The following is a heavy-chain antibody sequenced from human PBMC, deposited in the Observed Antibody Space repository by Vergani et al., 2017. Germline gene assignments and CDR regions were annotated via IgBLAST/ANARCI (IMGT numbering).Heavy chain of an antibody. CDR1: GFTFSSYA. D-gene: IGHD5-24*01. J-gene: IGHJ5*02. CDR2: ISGSGGST. CDR3: AKDRVGRDNYNGMDWFNP. Sequence: EVQLLESVGGLVQPGGSLRLSCAASGFTFSSYAMSWVRQAPGKGLEWVSAISGSGGSTYYADSVEGRFTISRDDSKNTLYLQMNSLRAEETAVYYCAKDRVGRDNYNGMDWFNPWDQGTLVNVTS. V-gene: IGHV3-23*01.